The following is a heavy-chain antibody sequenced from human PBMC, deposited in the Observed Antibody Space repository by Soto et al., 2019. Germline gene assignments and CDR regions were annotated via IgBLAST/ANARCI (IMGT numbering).Heavy chain of an antibody. J-gene: IGHJ4*02. CDR1: GGSIGSGGYS. D-gene: IGHD4-17*01. CDR2: IYHSGST. Sequence: PSETLSLTCAVSGGSIGSGGYSWSWIRQPPGKGLEWIGYIYHSGSTYYNPSLKSRVTISVYRSKSQFSLKLSSVTAADTAVYYCARASTTVTTLDYWGQGTLVTVSS. V-gene: IGHV4-30-2*01. CDR3: ARASTTVTTLDY.